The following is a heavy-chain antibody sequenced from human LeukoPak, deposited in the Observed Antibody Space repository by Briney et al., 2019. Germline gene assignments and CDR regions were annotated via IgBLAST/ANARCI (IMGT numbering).Heavy chain of an antibody. CDR3: ARDILNGPFVINLDH. Sequence: PGGSLRLSCTASGFSFSSFEMNWVRQAPGKGLEWVSHISSGGNTEYYVDSVRGRFTMSRDNAKNLLFLQMNSLRAEDTAVYYCARDILNGPFVINLDHWGQGALVTVSS. J-gene: IGHJ4*02. CDR1: GFSFSSFE. CDR2: ISSGGNTE. D-gene: IGHD3-9*01. V-gene: IGHV3-48*03.